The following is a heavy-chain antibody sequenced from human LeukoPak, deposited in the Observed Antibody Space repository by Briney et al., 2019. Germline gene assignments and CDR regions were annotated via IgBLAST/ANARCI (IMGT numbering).Heavy chain of an antibody. CDR2: IYYSGTT. Sequence: PSETLSLTCTVSGGSIISDYWSWIRQPPGKGLEWIGYIYYSGTTNYNPSLKSRVTISVDTSKNQFSLKLSSVTAADTAVYYCASPINSGYNPWGQGTLVTVSS. CDR3: ASPINSGYNP. V-gene: IGHV4-59*12. J-gene: IGHJ4*02. D-gene: IGHD5-12*01. CDR1: GGSIISDY.